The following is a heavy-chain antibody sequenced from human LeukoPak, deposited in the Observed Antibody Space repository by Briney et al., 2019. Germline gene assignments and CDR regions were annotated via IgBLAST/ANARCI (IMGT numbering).Heavy chain of an antibody. Sequence: GGSLRLSCAVSGFTFSGFWMSWSRQAPGKGLEWVASINSDGSEGYYADVVKGRFTITRDNAKNSLYLQINSLRAEDTAVYYCARSSYSSSSSVWGQGTMVTVSS. CDR1: GFTFSGFW. D-gene: IGHD6-6*01. J-gene: IGHJ3*01. CDR3: ARSSYSSSSSV. CDR2: INSDGSEG. V-gene: IGHV3-7*03.